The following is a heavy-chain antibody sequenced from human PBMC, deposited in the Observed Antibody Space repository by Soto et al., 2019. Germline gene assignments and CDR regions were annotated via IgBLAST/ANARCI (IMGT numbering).Heavy chain of an antibody. CDR3: ARRLTYYYDSSGYYFNWFDP. D-gene: IGHD3-22*01. V-gene: IGHV4-39*01. CDR1: GGSISSSSYY. Sequence: QLQLQESGPGLVKPSETLSLTCTVSGGSISSSSYYWGWIRQPPGKGLEWIGSIYYSGSTYYNPSLKSRVTISVDTSKNQFSLKLSSVTAADTAVYYCARRLTYYYDSSGYYFNWFDPWGQGTLVTVSS. J-gene: IGHJ5*02. CDR2: IYYSGST.